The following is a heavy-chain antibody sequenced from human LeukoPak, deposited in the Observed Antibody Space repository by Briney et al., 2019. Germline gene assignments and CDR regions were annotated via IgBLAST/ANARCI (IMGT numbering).Heavy chain of an antibody. V-gene: IGHV1-2*02. Sequence: ASVKVSCKASGYTFTALYIHWVRQAPGQGLEWMGWINPNSGGTNYAQKFQGRVTLTRDTSISTVYMELSGLTSDDTAVYYCARGYCDTNDCPPGAYWGQGALVTVSS. CDR2: INPNSGGT. CDR3: ARGYCDTNDCPPGAY. CDR1: GYTFTALY. D-gene: IGHD3-9*01. J-gene: IGHJ4*02.